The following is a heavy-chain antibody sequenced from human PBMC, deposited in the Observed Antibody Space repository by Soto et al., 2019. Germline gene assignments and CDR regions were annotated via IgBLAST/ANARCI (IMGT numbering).Heavy chain of an antibody. D-gene: IGHD1-1*01. J-gene: IGHJ6*02. CDR3: AKEGNSYYFYYGVDV. CDR2: ISGSGGST. Sequence: GGSLRLSCAASGFIFSNYAMSWVRRAPGNGLEWVSGISGSGGSTYYADSVKGRFTISRDNSKNTLYVQMNSLRAEDTAVYFCAKEGNSYYFYYGVDVWGQGTTVTVSS. CDR1: GFIFSNYA. V-gene: IGHV3-23*01.